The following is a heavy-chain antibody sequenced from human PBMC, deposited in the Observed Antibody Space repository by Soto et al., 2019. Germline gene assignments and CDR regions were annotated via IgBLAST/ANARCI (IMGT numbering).Heavy chain of an antibody. CDR3: ARESDYYDSSGSYFDY. CDR1: GGPISSYY. V-gene: IGHV4-59*01. Sequence: PSETLSLTCTVSGGPISSYYWSWIRQPPGKGLEWIGYIYYSGSTNYNPSLKSRVTISVDTSKNQFSLKLSSVTAADTAVYYCARESDYYDSSGSYFDYWGQGTLVTVSS. D-gene: IGHD3-22*01. CDR2: IYYSGST. J-gene: IGHJ4*02.